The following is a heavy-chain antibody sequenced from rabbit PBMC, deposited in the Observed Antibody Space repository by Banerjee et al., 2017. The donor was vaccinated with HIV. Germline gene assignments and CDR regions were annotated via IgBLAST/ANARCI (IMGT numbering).Heavy chain of an antibody. CDR2: IYAGSSGVT. CDR3: ARGLDGISSGGYIGAFDP. V-gene: IGHV1S40*01. J-gene: IGHJ2*01. Sequence: QSLEESGGDLVKPGASLTLTCTASGFDFSSNAMCWVRQAPGKGLEWIACIYAGSSGVTCYASWARGRFTISKTSATTVTLQMTSLTAADTATYFCARGLDGISSGGYIGAFDPWGPGTLVTVS. D-gene: IGHD1-1*01. CDR1: GFDFSSNA.